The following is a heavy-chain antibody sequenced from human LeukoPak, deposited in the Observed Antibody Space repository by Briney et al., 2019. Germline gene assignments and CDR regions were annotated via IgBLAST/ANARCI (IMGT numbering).Heavy chain of an antibody. J-gene: IGHJ4*02. Sequence: GGSLRLSCAASGFTFSTYWMHWVRQVPGKGLVWVSRISSDGANANYADSVKGRFTISRDNAKNTLYLQMNGLRAEDTAVYYCVLLSLTPGWGQGTLVTVSS. CDR1: GFTFSTYW. V-gene: IGHV3-74*01. D-gene: IGHD3-10*01. CDR2: ISSDGANA. CDR3: VLLSLTPG.